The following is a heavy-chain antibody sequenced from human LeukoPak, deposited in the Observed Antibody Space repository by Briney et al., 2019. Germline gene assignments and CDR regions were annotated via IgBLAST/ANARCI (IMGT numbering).Heavy chain of an antibody. CDR3: AKGFDDEGGWFDP. CDR1: GFTFDDFT. CDR2: VTWDGVGT. D-gene: IGHD1-26*01. J-gene: IGHJ5*02. V-gene: IGHV3-43*01. Sequence: GGSLRLSCAASGFTFDDFTMHWVRHAPGKGLEWVSLVTWDGVGTFYADSVKGRFTVSRDNSKNPLYLKMNSLTSEDTACYYCAKGFDDEGGWFDPWGQGTLVTVSS.